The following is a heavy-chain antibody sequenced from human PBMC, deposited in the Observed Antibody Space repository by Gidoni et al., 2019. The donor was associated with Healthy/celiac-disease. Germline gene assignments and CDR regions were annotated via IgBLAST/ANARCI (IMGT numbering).Heavy chain of an antibody. J-gene: IGHJ4*02. Sequence: QVQLVESGGGVVQPGRSLRRSCAASGFTFSSYCMHWVRQAPGKGLEWVAVISYDGSNNYYADSVKGRFTISRDNSKNTLYLQMNSLRAEDTAVYYCAKDFGIAVARYYFDYWGQGTLVTVSS. CDR2: ISYDGSNN. D-gene: IGHD6-19*01. CDR3: AKDFGIAVARYYFDY. V-gene: IGHV3-30*18. CDR1: GFTFSSYC.